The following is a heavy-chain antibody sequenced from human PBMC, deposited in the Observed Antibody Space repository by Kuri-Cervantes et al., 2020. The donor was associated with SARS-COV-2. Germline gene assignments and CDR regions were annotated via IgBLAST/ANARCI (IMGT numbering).Heavy chain of an antibody. CDR2: IYYSGST. V-gene: IGHV4-59*12. J-gene: IGHJ4*02. D-gene: IGHD7-27*01. Sequence: SETLSLTCTVSGGSISSYYWSWIRQPPGKGLEWIGYIYYSGSTNYNPSLKSRVTISVDTSKNQFSLKLSSVTAADTAVYYCARAYLGLGKLDYWGQGTLVTVSS. CDR1: GGSISSYY. CDR3: ARAYLGLGKLDY.